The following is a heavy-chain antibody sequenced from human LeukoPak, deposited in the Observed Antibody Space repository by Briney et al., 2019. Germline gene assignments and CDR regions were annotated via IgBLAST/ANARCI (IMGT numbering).Heavy chain of an antibody. CDR3: ARASLVARYYYYGMDV. V-gene: IGHV3-23*01. CDR1: GFTFSSYA. CDR2: ISGSGGST. Sequence: PGGSLRLSCAASGFTFSSYAMSWVRQAPGKGLEWVSAISGSGGSTYYADSVKGRFTISRDNSKNTLYLQMNSLRAEDTAVYYCARASLVARYYYYGMDVWGQGTTVTVSS. D-gene: IGHD3-16*01. J-gene: IGHJ6*02.